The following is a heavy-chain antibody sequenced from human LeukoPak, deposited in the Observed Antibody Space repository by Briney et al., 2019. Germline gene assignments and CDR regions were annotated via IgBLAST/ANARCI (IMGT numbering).Heavy chain of an antibody. J-gene: IGHJ4*02. D-gene: IGHD4-11*01. CDR1: GFTFSSYA. Sequence: PGRSLRLSCTASGFTFSSYAMNWVRQAPGKGLEWVSGIGAGGTFTYYADSVKGRFTISRDNSRNTLYLQMNSLRADDTAVYYCAKDLDYTTYEYYFDYWGQGTLVTVSS. CDR3: AKDLDYTTYEYYFDY. V-gene: IGHV3-23*01. CDR2: IGAGGTFT.